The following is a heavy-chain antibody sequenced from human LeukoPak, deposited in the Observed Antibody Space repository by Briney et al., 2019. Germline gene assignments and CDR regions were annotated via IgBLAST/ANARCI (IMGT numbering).Heavy chain of an antibody. J-gene: IGHJ5*02. V-gene: IGHV3-23*01. CDR1: GFTFSSYA. Sequence: GGSLRLSCAASGFTFSSYAMSWVRQAPGKGLEWVSAISGSGGSTYYADSVKGRFTISRDNSKNTLYLQMNSLRAEDKAVYYCAKNPHYYDSSGYYYLSWFDPWGQGTLVTVSS. D-gene: IGHD3-22*01. CDR3: AKNPHYYDSSGYYYLSWFDP. CDR2: ISGSGGST.